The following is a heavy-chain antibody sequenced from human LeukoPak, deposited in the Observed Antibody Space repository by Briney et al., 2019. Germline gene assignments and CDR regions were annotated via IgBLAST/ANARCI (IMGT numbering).Heavy chain of an antibody. CDR2: ISGSGGST. Sequence: GGSLRLSCAASGFTFSSCAMSWVRQAPGKGLEWDSAISGSGGSTYYADSVKGRFTISRDNSKNTLYLQMNSLRAEDTAVYYCAKTGHYYDRNYWGQGTLVTVSS. CDR3: AKTGHYYDRNY. CDR1: GFTFSSCA. J-gene: IGHJ4*02. V-gene: IGHV3-23*01. D-gene: IGHD3-22*01.